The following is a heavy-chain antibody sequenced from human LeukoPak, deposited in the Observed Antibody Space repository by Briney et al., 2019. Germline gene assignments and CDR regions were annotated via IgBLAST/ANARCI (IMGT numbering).Heavy chain of an antibody. J-gene: IGHJ4*02. CDR1: GLTFRTYAM. CDR2: IYHSGST. CDR3: ARGLSSSWGLYYFDY. D-gene: IGHD6-13*01. Sequence: GSLRLSCAASGLTFRTYAMSWVRQPPGKGLEWIGEIYHSGSTNYNPSLKSRVTISVDKSKNQFSLKLSSVTAADTAVYYCARGLSSSWGLYYFDYWGQGTLVTVSS. V-gene: IGHV4-4*02.